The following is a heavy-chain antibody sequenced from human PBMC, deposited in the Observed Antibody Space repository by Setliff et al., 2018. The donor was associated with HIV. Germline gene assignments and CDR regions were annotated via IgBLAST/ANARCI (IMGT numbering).Heavy chain of an antibody. D-gene: IGHD6-19*01. CDR1: GYTFSSHT. Sequence: ASVKVSCKASGYTFSSHTIHWVRQAPGQGLEWMGWINTGNGNTKYSLRSQDRVTLTRDTSATTAYMELSSLISEDTAVYYCARDIGGWHETETEYFQYWGQGTLVTVSS. V-gene: IGHV1-3*04. CDR3: ARDIGGWHETETEYFQY. CDR2: INTGNGNT. J-gene: IGHJ1*01.